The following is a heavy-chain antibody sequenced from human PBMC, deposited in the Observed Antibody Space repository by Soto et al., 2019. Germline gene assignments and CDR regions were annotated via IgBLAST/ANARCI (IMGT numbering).Heavy chain of an antibody. V-gene: IGHV1-8*01. J-gene: IGHJ4*02. CDR1: GYTFTNYD. D-gene: IGHD6-13*01. Sequence: ASVKVSFKSSGYTFTNYDINWVRQAVGQATGQGLEWMGIMNPTSGNTDYVQKFQGRVTMTRDTSTRTVYMELSSLRFDDTAVYYCARDLAAGDYWGQGTLVTVSS. CDR2: MNPTSGNT. CDR3: ARDLAAGDY.